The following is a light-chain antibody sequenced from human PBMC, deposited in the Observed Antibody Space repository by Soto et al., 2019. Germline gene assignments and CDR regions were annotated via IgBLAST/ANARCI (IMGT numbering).Light chain of an antibody. J-gene: IGKJ4*01. Sequence: DIQLTQSPSSLSASVGDRVPITCQASQDISNYLNWYQQQPGKAPKLLIYDASNLETGVPSRFSGSGSGTDFTFTISSLQPEDIATYYCQQYDNLPLTFGGGTKGEIK. CDR1: QDISNY. V-gene: IGKV1-33*01. CDR3: QQYDNLPLT. CDR2: DAS.